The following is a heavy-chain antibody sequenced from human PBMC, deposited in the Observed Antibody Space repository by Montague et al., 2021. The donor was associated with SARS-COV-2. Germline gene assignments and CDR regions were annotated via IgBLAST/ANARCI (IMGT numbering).Heavy chain of an antibody. Sequence: PPLVKPTQTLTLTCTFSGFSLSTSGMCVSWIRQPPGKALEWLALIDWDDDKYYSTSLKTRLTISKDTSKNQVVLTMTNMDPVDTATYYCARMTTVVTLGYYYCYGMDVWGQGTTVTVSS. CDR3: ARMTTVVTLGYYYCYGMDV. D-gene: IGHD4-23*01. CDR1: GFSLSTSGMC. J-gene: IGHJ6*02. V-gene: IGHV2-70*01. CDR2: IDWDDDK.